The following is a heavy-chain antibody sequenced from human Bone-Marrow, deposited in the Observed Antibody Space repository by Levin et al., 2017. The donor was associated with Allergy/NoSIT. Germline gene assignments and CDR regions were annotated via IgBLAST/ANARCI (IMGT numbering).Heavy chain of an antibody. J-gene: IGHJ4*02. D-gene: IGHD2-15*01. CDR3: AKGSLRSCSGAICYPFDY. V-gene: IGHV3-23*01. CDR2: ITGGGDST. Sequence: GGSLRLSCAASGFTFSSYAMNWVRQAPGMRLEWVSSITGGGDSTYYADSVKGRFTTSRDSSRNTVSLQMNSLRAEDTAVYYCAKGSLRSCSGAICYPFDYWGQGTLVTVSP. CDR1: GFTFSSYA.